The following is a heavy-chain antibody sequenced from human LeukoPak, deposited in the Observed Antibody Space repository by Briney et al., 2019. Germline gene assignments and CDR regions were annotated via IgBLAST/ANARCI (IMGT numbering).Heavy chain of an antibody. D-gene: IGHD5-24*01. V-gene: IGHV3-7*03. CDR3: VQGRGPYYYYYGMDV. J-gene: IGHJ6*02. CDR2: IKQDGSEK. CDR1: VFTFSSYG. Sequence: PGGSLRLSCAASVFTFSSYGMSWIRQAPGKGLEWVANIKQDGSEKYYVDSVKGRFAISRDNAKNSLWLQMNSLRAEDTALYYCVQGRGPYYYYYGMDVWGQGTTVTVSS.